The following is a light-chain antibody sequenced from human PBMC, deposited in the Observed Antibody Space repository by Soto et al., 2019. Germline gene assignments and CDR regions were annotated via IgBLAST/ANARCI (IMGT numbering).Light chain of an antibody. CDR1: SSDVGGYDY. J-gene: IGLJ2*01. V-gene: IGLV2-14*03. CDR2: DVN. CDR3: SSFTISRNTVI. Sequence: QSALTQPASVSGSPGQSITISCTGSSSDVGGYDYVSWYQQHPGKVPKLMIYDVNNRPSGVSNRFSGSKSGNTASLTISGLQAEDEADYYCSSFTISRNTVIFGGGTKLTVL.